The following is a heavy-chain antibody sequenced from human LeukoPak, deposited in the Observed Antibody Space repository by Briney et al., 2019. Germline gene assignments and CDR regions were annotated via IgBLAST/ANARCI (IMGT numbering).Heavy chain of an antibody. J-gene: IGHJ6*03. D-gene: IGHD6-13*01. Sequence: SETLSLTCAVSGYSISSDYYWVWIRQPPGKGLEWIGSIYHSGSTYYNPSLKSRVTISVDTSKNQFSLKLSSVTAADTAVYYCARLGPAAPYYYMDVWGKGTTVTVSS. CDR2: IYHSGST. CDR3: ARLGPAAPYYYMDV. V-gene: IGHV4-38-2*01. CDR1: GYSISSDYY.